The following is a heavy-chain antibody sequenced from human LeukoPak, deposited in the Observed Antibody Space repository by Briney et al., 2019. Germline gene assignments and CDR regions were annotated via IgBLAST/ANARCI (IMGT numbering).Heavy chain of an antibody. CDR3: ARFGDWNYVY. Sequence: SGPTLVNPTQTLTLTCTFSGFSLSTSGVGVGWIRQPPGKGLDWIATIYYSGSTYYNPSLKSRVTISVDTSKNQFSLKLTSVTAADTAVYFCARFGDWNYVYWGQGTLVTVSS. D-gene: IGHD1-7*01. J-gene: IGHJ4*02. CDR1: GFSLSTSGVG. CDR2: IYYSGST. V-gene: IGHV4-39*01.